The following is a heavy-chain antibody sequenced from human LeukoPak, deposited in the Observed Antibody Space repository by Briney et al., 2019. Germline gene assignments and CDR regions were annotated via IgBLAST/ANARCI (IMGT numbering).Heavy chain of an antibody. J-gene: IGHJ6*02. CDR1: GFPFSSYA. V-gene: IGHV3-64D*09. CDR3: VRGYSFGPYGMDV. Sequence: GGSLRLSCSASGFPFSSYAMHWVRQAPGKGLESVSAISDSGGSTYYADSVKGRFTISRDNSKNTLYLQMSSLRAEDTAVYFCVRGYSFGPYGMDVWGQGTTVTVSS. D-gene: IGHD2-15*01. CDR2: ISDSGGST.